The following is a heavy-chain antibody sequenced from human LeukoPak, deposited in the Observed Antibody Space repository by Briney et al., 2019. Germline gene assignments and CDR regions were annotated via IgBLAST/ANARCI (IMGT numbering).Heavy chain of an antibody. CDR3: MYGGLMPLLVFMVSFDY. D-gene: IGHD2-8*01. CDR2: ISDSGGST. V-gene: IGHV3-23*01. CDR1: GFTFSSYA. J-gene: IGHJ4*02. Sequence: GGSLRLSCAASGFTFSSYAMSWVRQAPGKGLEWVSSISDSGGSTYFADSVKGRFTISRDNSKNTLYLQMNSLRAEDTALCYCMYGGLMPLLVFMVSFDYWGQGTLVSVSS.